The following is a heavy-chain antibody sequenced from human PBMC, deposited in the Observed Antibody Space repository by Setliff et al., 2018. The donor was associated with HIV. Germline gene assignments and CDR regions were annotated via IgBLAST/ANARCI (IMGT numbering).Heavy chain of an antibody. D-gene: IGHD2-21*01. CDR2: VSYSGGA. J-gene: IGHJ5*01. Sequence: SETLSLTCTVSGGSIRTYSWSWIRQPPGRGLDWIGYVSYSGGANYNPSLKSRVTISLDTSKNQFSLKLNYVTAADTAVYYCARAPVGVGQLDSWGPGILVTVSS. CDR1: GGSIRTYS. V-gene: IGHV4-59*01. CDR3: ARAPVGVGQLDS.